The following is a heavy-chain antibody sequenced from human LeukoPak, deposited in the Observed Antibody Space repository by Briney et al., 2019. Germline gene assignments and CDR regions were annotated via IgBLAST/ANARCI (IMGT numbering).Heavy chain of an antibody. CDR1: GGTFSSYA. CDR2: IISIFGTA. CDR3: ARGPRAAAGTTWGYFYYYMDV. Sequence: SVKVSCKASGGTFSSYAISWVRQAPGQGLEWMGGIISIFGTANYAQKFQGRVTITTDESTSTAYMELSSLRSEDTAVYYCARGPRAAAGTTWGYFYYYMDVWGKGTTVTVSS. D-gene: IGHD6-13*01. J-gene: IGHJ6*03. V-gene: IGHV1-69*05.